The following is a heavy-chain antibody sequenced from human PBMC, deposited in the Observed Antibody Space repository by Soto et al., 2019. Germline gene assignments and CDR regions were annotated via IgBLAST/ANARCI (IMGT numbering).Heavy chain of an antibody. Sequence: QITLKESGPTLVKPTQTLALTCTFSGFSLTTSGVAVGWIRQPPGKALEWLALIYWDEDQRYSPSLRTRLTITRDTSKNQVVLTMTSVDTVDTATYYCVHTRPGTEGAATENWFDSWGQGILVTVSS. V-gene: IGHV2-5*02. CDR1: GFSLTTSGVA. CDR3: VHTRPGTEGAATENWFDS. J-gene: IGHJ5*01. D-gene: IGHD6-13*01. CDR2: IYWDEDQ.